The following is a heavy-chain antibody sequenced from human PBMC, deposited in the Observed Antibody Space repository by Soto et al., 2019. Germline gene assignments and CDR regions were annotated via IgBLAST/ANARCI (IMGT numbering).Heavy chain of an antibody. CDR1: GYSFTDYY. J-gene: IGHJ6*02. Sequence: ASVKVSCKASGYSFTDYYIHWVRQAPGQGREWLGRINPKRGGTSTAQKFQGWVTMTTDTSISTASMELTRLTSDDTAIYYCARGDSTDCSNGVCSCFYIRDMDVWGQGTTVTVSS. CDR2: INPKRGGT. CDR3: ARGDSTDCSNGVCSCFYIRDMDV. D-gene: IGHD2-8*01. V-gene: IGHV1-2*04.